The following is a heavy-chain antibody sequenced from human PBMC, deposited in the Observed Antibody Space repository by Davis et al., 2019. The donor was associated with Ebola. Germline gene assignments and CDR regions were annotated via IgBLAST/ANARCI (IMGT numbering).Heavy chain of an antibody. V-gene: IGHV3-48*02. CDR3: ATTRGGYSNGFGY. CDR1: GYTFSIYS. CDR2: ISSSSGTT. D-gene: IGHD4-11*01. J-gene: IGHJ4*02. Sequence: GESLKISCAASGYTFSIYSINWVRQAPGKGLEWISYISSSSGTTYYADSVKGRFTISGDNAKSSLYLQMNSLRDEDTAVYYCATTRGGYSNGFGYWGQGTLVTVSS.